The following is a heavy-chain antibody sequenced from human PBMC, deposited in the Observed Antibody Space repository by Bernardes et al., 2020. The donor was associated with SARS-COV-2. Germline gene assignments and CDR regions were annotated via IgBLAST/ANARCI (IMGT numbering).Heavy chain of an antibody. Sequence: GGSLRLSCAASGFIFRSYAMSWVRQAPGKGLEWVSVISANSGRRDYADSVQGRFAISRDNSKETLYLQMNSLRVDDTAVYFCAKSYGSENWYFDLWGRGTLVTVSS. V-gene: IGHV3-23*01. D-gene: IGHD3-10*01. CDR2: ISANSGRR. CDR1: GFIFRSYA. CDR3: AKSYGSENWYFDL. J-gene: IGHJ2*01.